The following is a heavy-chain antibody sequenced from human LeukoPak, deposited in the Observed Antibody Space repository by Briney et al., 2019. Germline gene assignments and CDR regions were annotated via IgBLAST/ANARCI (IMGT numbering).Heavy chain of an antibody. J-gene: IGHJ4*02. Sequence: SETLSLTCAVYGGSFSGYYWSWIRQPPGKGLEWIGEINHSGSTNYNPSLKSRVTISVDTSKNQFSLKLSSVTAADTAVYYCARRGRPQSSQIVVTQKLGHFDYWGQETLVTVSS. CDR1: GGSFSGYY. D-gene: IGHD3-22*01. V-gene: IGHV4-34*01. CDR2: INHSGST. CDR3: ARRGRPQSSQIVVTQKLGHFDY.